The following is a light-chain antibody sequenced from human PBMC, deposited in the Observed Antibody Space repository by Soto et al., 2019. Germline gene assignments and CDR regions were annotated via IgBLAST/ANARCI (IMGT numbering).Light chain of an antibody. CDR1: QSVSSSY. J-gene: IGKJ4*01. V-gene: IGKV3-20*01. CDR2: GAS. Sequence: DIVLTQSPGTLSLSPGERATLSCRASQSVSSSYLAWYQQKPGQAPRLLTYGASGRATGIPDRFSGSGSGTDFTLTISRLEPEDFAVYYCQQYGSSPPFGGGTKVDIK. CDR3: QQYGSSPP.